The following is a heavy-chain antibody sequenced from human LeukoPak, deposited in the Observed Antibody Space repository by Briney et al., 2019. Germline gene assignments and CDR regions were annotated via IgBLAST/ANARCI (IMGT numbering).Heavy chain of an antibody. CDR1: GFTFSSYS. J-gene: IGHJ4*02. CDR3: ASGVGYDSSGYYDY. CDR2: IRSSSSTI. V-gene: IGHV3-48*01. Sequence: GGSLRLSCAAFGFTFSSYSMNWVRQAPGKGLEWVSYIRSSSSTIYYADSVKGRFTISRDNAKDSLYLQMNSLRAEDTAVYYCASGVGYDSSGYYDYWGQGTLVTVSS. D-gene: IGHD3-22*01.